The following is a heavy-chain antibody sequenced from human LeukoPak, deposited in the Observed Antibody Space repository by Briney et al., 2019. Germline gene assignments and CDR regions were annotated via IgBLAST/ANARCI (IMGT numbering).Heavy chain of an antibody. CDR2: VSCSGSF. CDR1: GASTFVITNY. CDR3: ARGHPYTYGYGGGYYFHS. D-gene: IGHD5-18*01. J-gene: IGHJ4*02. V-gene: IGHV4-31*03. Sequence: SETLSLTFSLSGASTFVITNYSTWIRHHPGKCLEWIASVSCSGSFFYYPSRESRVAMAVDTSKNQFSLRLISVTAADTAVYYCARGHPYTYGYGGGYYFHSWGQGILVTVSA.